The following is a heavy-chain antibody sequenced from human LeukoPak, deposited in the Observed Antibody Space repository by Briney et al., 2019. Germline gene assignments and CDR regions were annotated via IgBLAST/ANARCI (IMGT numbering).Heavy chain of an antibody. Sequence: SVKVSCKASGGTFSSYAISWVRQAPGQGLEWMGRVIPILGIANYAQKFQGRVTITADKSTSTAYMELSSLRSEDTAVYYCARAVSPSSGWYPDDAFDIWGQGTMVTVSS. D-gene: IGHD6-19*01. CDR1: GGTFSSYA. CDR3: ARAVSPSSGWYPDDAFDI. V-gene: IGHV1-69*04. J-gene: IGHJ3*02. CDR2: VIPILGIA.